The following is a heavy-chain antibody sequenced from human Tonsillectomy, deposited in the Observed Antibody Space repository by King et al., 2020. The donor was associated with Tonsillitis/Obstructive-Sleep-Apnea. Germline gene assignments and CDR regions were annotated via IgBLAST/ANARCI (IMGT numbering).Heavy chain of an antibody. Sequence: VPLQESGPGLVKPSETLSLTCTVSGGSISSYYWSWIRQPPGKGLEWIGYIYYSGSTNYNPSLKSRVTISVDTSKNQFSLKLSSVTAADTAVYYCARDMYSSGWPYYFDYWGQGTLVTVSS. CDR3: ARDMYSSGWPYYFDY. J-gene: IGHJ4*02. CDR1: GGSISSYY. D-gene: IGHD6-19*01. CDR2: IYYSGST. V-gene: IGHV4-59*01.